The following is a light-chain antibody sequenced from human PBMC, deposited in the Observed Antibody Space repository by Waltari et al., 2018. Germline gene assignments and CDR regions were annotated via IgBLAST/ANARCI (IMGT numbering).Light chain of an antibody. V-gene: IGLV2-14*03. CDR1: SSDVDY. CDR3: TSYADIIPVV. CDR2: DVN. Sequence: QSALTPPASVSGSPGQSITISCTGSSSDVDYVSWYQQFPGKAPKVLIYDVNRRPSGVSNRFSGSKSGSTASRTISGLQPQDEADYYCTSYADIIPVVVGGGTKLTVL. J-gene: IGLJ2*01.